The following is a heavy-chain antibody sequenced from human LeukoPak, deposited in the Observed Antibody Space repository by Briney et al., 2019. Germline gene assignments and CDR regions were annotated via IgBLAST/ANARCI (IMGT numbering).Heavy chain of an antibody. CDR1: GYTFTSYY. D-gene: IGHD3-10*01. Sequence: ASVKVSCKASGYTFTSYYMHWVRQAPGQGLEWMGIINPSGGSTSYAQKFQGRVTMTRDTSISTAYMELSRLRSDDTAVYYCARDRFVVRGAAPNNWFDPWGQGTLVTVSS. J-gene: IGHJ5*02. V-gene: IGHV1-46*01. CDR3: ARDRFVVRGAAPNNWFDP. CDR2: INPSGGST.